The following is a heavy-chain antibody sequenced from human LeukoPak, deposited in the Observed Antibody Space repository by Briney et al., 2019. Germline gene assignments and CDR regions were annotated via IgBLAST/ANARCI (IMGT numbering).Heavy chain of an antibody. D-gene: IGHD3-22*01. CDR2: ISYDGSNK. V-gene: IGHV3-30*04. Sequence: GGSLRLSCAASGFTFSSYAMHWVRQAPGKGLEWVAVISYDGSNKYYADSVKGRFTISRDNSKNTLYLQMNSLRAEDTAVYYCARGKYDSSGYPLLGFDYWGQGTLVTVSS. CDR1: GFTFSSYA. CDR3: ARGKYDSSGYPLLGFDY. J-gene: IGHJ4*02.